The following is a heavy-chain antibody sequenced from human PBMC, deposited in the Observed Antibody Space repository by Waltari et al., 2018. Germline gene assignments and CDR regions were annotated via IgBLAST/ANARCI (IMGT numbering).Heavy chain of an antibody. D-gene: IGHD4-17*01. CDR3: ARVLDDGAVVKPYYFDY. V-gene: IGHV3-30*01. J-gene: IGHJ4*02. CDR2: ISYDGSNK. Sequence: QVQLVESGGGVVQPGRSLRLSCAASGFTFSSYAMHWVRQAPGKGLEWVAVISYDGSNKYYADSGKGRFTISRDNSKNTLYLQMNSLRAEDTAVYYCARVLDDGAVVKPYYFDYWGQGTLVTVSS. CDR1: GFTFSSYA.